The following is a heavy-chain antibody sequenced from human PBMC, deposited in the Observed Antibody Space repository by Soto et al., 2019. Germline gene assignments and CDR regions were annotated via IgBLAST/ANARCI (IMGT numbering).Heavy chain of an antibody. J-gene: IGHJ4*02. D-gene: IGHD1-26*01. V-gene: IGHV6-1*01. CDR3: ARGPPVFNSGLDY. CDR1: GDSVSYKGAT. Sequence: SQTLSLTGGISGDSVSYKGATWNGVRMSPSRVLEWLGRTYYRSKCNYYYAISVKSRISINPDTSNNQFSLQLNSVTPEDTAVYYRARGPPVFNSGLDYWGQGTVVTVSS. CDR2: TYYRSKCNY.